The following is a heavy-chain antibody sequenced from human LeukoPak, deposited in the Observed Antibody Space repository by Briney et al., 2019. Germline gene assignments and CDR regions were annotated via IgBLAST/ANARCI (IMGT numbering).Heavy chain of an antibody. D-gene: IGHD1-26*01. CDR1: GYTLTELS. Sequence: ASVKVSCKVSGYTLTELSMHWVRQAPGEGLEWMGGFDPEDGETIYAQKFQGRVTMTEDTSTDTAYMELSSLRSEDTAVYYCAPSLLVGAINFDYWGQGTLVTVSS. CDR2: FDPEDGET. J-gene: IGHJ4*02. CDR3: APSLLVGAINFDY. V-gene: IGHV1-24*01.